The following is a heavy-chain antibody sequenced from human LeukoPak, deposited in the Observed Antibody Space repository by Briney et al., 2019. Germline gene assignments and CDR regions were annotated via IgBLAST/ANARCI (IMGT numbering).Heavy chain of an antibody. CDR2: ISSGGSTI. D-gene: IGHD2-2*01. CDR1: GFTLSDYY. CDR3: ARVFSYYCSSTSCYRPGDNWFDP. V-gene: IGHV3-11*01. J-gene: IGHJ5*02. Sequence: GGTLRLSCAASGFTLSDYYMSWIRQAPRERLEWGSYISSGGSTIYYADSVKGRFTISRDNAKNSLYLQMKRLRAEDTAVYYCARVFSYYCSSTSCYRPGDNWFDPWGQGTLVTVSS.